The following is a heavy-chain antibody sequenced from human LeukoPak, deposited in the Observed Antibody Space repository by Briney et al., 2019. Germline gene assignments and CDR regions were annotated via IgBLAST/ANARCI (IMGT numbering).Heavy chain of an antibody. J-gene: IGHJ4*02. CDR1: GFTFSTYI. D-gene: IGHD2-21*01. Sequence: GGSLRLSCGASGFTFSTYIMNWVRQPPGKGLEWLSSISGGSSYIRYTDSLKGRFTISRDNVKNSVYLQMSNLRVEDTAVYFCAREHDSNSASLHYWGQGTLVTVSS. CDR2: ISGGSSYI. CDR3: AREHDSNSASLHY. V-gene: IGHV3-21*01.